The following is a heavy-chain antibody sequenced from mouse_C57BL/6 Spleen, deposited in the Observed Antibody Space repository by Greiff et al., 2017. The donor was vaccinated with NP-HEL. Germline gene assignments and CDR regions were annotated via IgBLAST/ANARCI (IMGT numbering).Heavy chain of an antibody. J-gene: IGHJ1*03. CDR1: GYSITSGYD. V-gene: IGHV3-1*01. Sequence: EVKLVESGPGMVKPSQSLSLTCTVTGYSITSGYDWHWIRHFPGNKLEWMGYISYSGSTNYNPSLKSRISITHDTSKNHFFLKLNSVTTEDTATYDCARDGRFYDWYFDVWGTGTTVTVSS. CDR2: ISYSGST. D-gene: IGHD1-1*01. CDR3: ARDGRFYDWYFDV.